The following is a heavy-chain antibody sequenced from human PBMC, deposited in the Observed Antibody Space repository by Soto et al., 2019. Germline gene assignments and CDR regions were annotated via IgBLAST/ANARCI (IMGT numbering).Heavy chain of an antibody. J-gene: IGHJ4*02. CDR2: IYWDDDK. Sequence: QITLKESGPTLLKPTQTLTLTCTFSGFSLTSNGMGVAWIRQPPGKALEWLSLIYWDDDKRYRPSLRSRLTISKDTFKNQGVLTMTNMDPLDTGTYYCAHSRGWPPIHSAYWGQGTLVTVSS. CDR1: GFSLTSNGMG. V-gene: IGHV2-5*02. CDR3: AHSRGWPPIHSAY. D-gene: IGHD3-10*01.